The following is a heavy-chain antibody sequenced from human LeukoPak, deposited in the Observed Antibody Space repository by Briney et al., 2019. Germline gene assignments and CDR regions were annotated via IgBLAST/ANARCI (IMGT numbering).Heavy chain of an antibody. V-gene: IGHV3-7*03. CDR2: IKQDGSEK. Sequence: GGSLGLSCAASGFTFSSYWMSWVRQAPGKGLEWVANIKQDGSEKYYVDSVKGRFTISRDNAKNSLYLQMNSLRAEDTALYYCAKGMAYGSGSYLAAQDYWGQGTLVTVSS. CDR1: GFTFSSYW. J-gene: IGHJ4*02. D-gene: IGHD3-10*01. CDR3: AKGMAYGSGSYLAAQDY.